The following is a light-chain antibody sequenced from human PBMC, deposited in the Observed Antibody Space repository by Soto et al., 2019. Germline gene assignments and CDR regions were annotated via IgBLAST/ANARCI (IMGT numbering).Light chain of an antibody. CDR2: AAS. CDR3: QQSYTTPRT. Sequence: DLHMTQSPSTLSSSVGDRVTITCRASQSISRWLAWYQQKPGKAPRLLINAASNLQSGVPSRFRGSGSETDFTLTITSLQPEDFATYYCQQSYTTPRTFGQGTEVDI. CDR1: QSISRW. V-gene: IGKV1-39*01. J-gene: IGKJ1*01.